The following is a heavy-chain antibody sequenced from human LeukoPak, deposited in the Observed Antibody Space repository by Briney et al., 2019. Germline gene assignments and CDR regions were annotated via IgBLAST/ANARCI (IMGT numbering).Heavy chain of an antibody. CDR2: IYHSGST. D-gene: IGHD3-22*01. CDR1: GGSISSYY. J-gene: IGHJ4*02. Sequence: SETLSLTCTVSGGSISSYYWSWIRQPPGKGLEWIGSIYHSGSTYYNPSLKSRVTISVDTSKNQFSLKLSSVTAADTAVYYCARDGGWDSSGYPLDYWGQGTLVTVSS. CDR3: ARDGGWDSSGYPLDY. V-gene: IGHV4-38-2*02.